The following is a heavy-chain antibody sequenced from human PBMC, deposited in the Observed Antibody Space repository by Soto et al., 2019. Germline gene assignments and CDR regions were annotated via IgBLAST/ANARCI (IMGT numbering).Heavy chain of an antibody. CDR1: GGSISSYY. CDR2: IYYSGST. V-gene: IGHV4-59*08. D-gene: IGHD4-17*01. Sequence: SETLSLTCTVSGGSISSYYWSWIRQPPGKGLEWIGYIYYSGSTNYNPSLKSRVTISVDTSKNQFSLKLSSVTAADTAVYYCARHHPGDYTRRVNYYMDVWGKGTTVTVSS. J-gene: IGHJ6*03. CDR3: ARHHPGDYTRRVNYYMDV.